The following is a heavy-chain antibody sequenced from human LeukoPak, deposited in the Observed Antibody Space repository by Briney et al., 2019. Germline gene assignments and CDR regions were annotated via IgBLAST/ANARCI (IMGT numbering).Heavy chain of an antibody. CDR1: GYTFTSYY. CDR2: INPSGGST. D-gene: IGHD2-15*01. Sequence: ASVRVSCKASGYTFTSYYMHWVRQAPGQGLEWMGIINPSGGSTSYAQKFQGRVTMTRDTSTSTVYMELSSLRSEDTAVYYCARDSCSGGSCYDLSPGGFDPWGQGTLVTVSS. J-gene: IGHJ5*02. CDR3: ARDSCSGGSCYDLSPGGFDP. V-gene: IGHV1-46*01.